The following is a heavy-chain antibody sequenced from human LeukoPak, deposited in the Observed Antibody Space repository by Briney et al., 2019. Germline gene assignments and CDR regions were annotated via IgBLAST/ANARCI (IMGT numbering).Heavy chain of an antibody. J-gene: IGHJ4*02. V-gene: IGHV3-53*01. Sequence: GGSLRLSCAVSGFSVTNNYMSWVRQAPGKGLEWVLGISFSGRSTNYADSVKGRFIISRDNSNNTLYLQMNSLRAEDTAVYYCAKDREKAVGATIFDHWGQGTLVTVSS. CDR3: AKDREKAVGATIFDH. CDR2: ISFSGRST. CDR1: GFSVTNNY. D-gene: IGHD1-26*01.